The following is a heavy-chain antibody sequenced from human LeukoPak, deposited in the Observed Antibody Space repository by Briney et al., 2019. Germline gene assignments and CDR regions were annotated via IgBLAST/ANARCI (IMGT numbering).Heavy chain of an antibody. V-gene: IGHV3-21*01. J-gene: IGHJ4*02. D-gene: IGHD3-22*01. CDR1: GFTFRDFS. CDR2: ISSSGTYI. CDR3: ARDGEYYYDSSGYYAIDY. Sequence: GGSLRLSCVASGFTFRDFSMNWVRQAPGKGLEWVSSISSSGTYIYYADSVKGRFTMSRDNAKNSLYLQMNSLRAEDTAVYYCARDGEYYYDSSGYYAIDYWGQGTLVTVSS.